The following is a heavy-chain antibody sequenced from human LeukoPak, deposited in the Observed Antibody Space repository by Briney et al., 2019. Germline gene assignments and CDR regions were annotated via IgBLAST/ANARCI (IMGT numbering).Heavy chain of an antibody. CDR3: AKTASPSGE. CDR2: ISGNSDKT. D-gene: IGHD2-21*02. Sequence: PGGSLRLSCAASGFTFSTTGMSWVRQAPGKGLEWVSGISGNSDKTYYTDSVKGRFSVFRDNSRNTLYLQMNNVRVEDTALYYCAKTASPSGEWGQGTLVTVSS. V-gene: IGHV3-23*01. CDR1: GFTFSTTG. J-gene: IGHJ4*02.